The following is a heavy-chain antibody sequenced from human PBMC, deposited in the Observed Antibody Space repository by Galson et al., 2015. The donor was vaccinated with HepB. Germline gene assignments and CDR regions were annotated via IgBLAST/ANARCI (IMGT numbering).Heavy chain of an antibody. CDR3: ARAGNYRFDF. D-gene: IGHD3-3*01. V-gene: IGHV3-74*01. J-gene: IGHJ4*02. Sequence: SLRLSCAASGFTFSTSWVHWVRQAPGEVLMWVSRINSDGNTIDYVDSVRGRFTISRYNAKYTLYLQMSSLRADDTAIYYCARAGNYRFDFWGQGTLVTVSS. CDR2: INSDGNTI. CDR1: GFTFSTSW.